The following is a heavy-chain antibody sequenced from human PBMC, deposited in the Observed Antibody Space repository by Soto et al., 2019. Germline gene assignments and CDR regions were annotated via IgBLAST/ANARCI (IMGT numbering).Heavy chain of an antibody. D-gene: IGHD2-21*01. CDR1: GGCNLRDYR. CDR3: ARGGDCYNSGAVY. V-gene: IGHV1-69*01. Sequence: QVQLVQSGAEVKEPGSSVKVSCKASGGCNLRDYRTTWVRRAPGQGLEWMGGIIPKLGSANYAQKFQGRVTITADESTNTVYMERRRLRSDDTAVYYWARGGDCYNSGAVYWGQGAPVTVSS. CDR2: IIPKLGSA. J-gene: IGHJ4*02.